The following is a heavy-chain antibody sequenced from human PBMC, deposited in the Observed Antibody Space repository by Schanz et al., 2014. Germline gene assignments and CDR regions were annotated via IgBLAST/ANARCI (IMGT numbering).Heavy chain of an antibody. CDR1: GYRFIGYY. Sequence: QVLLVQSGSEVKKPGASVKVSCKASGYRFIGYYMHWVRQAPGQGLEWMGWINPNSGGTNYAQKFQGRVTMTRDTSISTAYMELRSLRSDDTAVYYCAGATYSSSWYGGSEYFQHWGQGTLVTVSS. D-gene: IGHD6-13*01. V-gene: IGHV1-2*02. J-gene: IGHJ1*01. CDR3: AGATYSSSWYGGSEYFQH. CDR2: INPNSGGT.